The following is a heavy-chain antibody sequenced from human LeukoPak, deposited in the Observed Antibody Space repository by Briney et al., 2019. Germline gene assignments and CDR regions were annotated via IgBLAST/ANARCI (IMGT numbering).Heavy chain of an antibody. V-gene: IGHV1-3*04. CDR1: GYTFTDYA. CDR3: ARGGKQWRGGNYFDS. D-gene: IGHD6-19*01. Sequence: ASVKVSCKASGYTFTDYALHWVRQAPGQSLEWMGWITTGRGETRYSQEFQRRITFTRDTSASIVYMDLSDLRSDDTAVYYCARGGKQWRGGNYFDSWGQGTLVAVSS. J-gene: IGHJ4*02. CDR2: ITTGRGET.